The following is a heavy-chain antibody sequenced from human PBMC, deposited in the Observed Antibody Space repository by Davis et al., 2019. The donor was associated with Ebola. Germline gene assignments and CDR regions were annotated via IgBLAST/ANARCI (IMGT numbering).Heavy chain of an antibody. CDR1: GFTFGDYA. D-gene: IGHD2-2*01. Sequence: PGGSLRLSCTASGFTFGDYAMSWFRQAPGKGLEWVSSISSSSSYIHYADSVKGRFTISRDNAKNSLYLQMNSLRAEDTAVYYCARVPTRYCSSTSCIPYYYYYMDVWGKGTTVTVSS. CDR3: ARVPTRYCSSTSCIPYYYYYMDV. J-gene: IGHJ6*03. V-gene: IGHV3-21*01. CDR2: ISSSSSYI.